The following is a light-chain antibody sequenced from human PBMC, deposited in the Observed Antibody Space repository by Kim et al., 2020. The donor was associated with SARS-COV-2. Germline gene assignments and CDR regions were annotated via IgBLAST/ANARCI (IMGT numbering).Light chain of an antibody. J-gene: IGLJ2*01. Sequence: SYELTQTPSVYVAPGETASILCGGNIIGSKSVHWYQQRPGQAPVLVVYDDITRPSGIPERLSGSRSGNTATLTISAVEVGDDADYYCQVWDNSADVVIVGGGTQLTFL. CDR2: DDI. V-gene: IGLV3-21*02. CDR1: IIGSKS. CDR3: QVWDNSADVVI.